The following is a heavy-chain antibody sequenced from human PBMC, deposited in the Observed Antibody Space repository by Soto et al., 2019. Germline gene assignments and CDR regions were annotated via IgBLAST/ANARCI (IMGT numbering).Heavy chain of an antibody. D-gene: IGHD3-22*01. CDR3: ARLDYYDSSRYYYVFDY. CDR2: INPSGGST. J-gene: IGHJ4*02. CDR1: GYTFTSYY. Sequence: GASVKVSCKASGYTFTSYYMHWVRQAPGQGLEWMGIINPSGGSTSYAQKFQGRVTMTRDTSTSTVYMELSSLRSEDTAVYYCARLDYYDSSRYYYVFDYWGQGTLVTVSS. V-gene: IGHV1-46*01.